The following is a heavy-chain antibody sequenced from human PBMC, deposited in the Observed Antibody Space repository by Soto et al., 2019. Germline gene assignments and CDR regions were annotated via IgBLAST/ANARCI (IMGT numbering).Heavy chain of an antibody. Sequence: SETLSLTCTVSGGSISSSSYYWGGIRQPPGKGLEWIGSIYYSGSTYYNPSLKSRVTISVDTSKNQFSLKLSSVTAADTAVYYCARHVGYFDWLFDNWFDPWGQGTLVT. D-gene: IGHD3-9*01. CDR2: IYYSGST. V-gene: IGHV4-39*01. CDR3: ARHVGYFDWLFDNWFDP. CDR1: GGSISSSSYY. J-gene: IGHJ5*02.